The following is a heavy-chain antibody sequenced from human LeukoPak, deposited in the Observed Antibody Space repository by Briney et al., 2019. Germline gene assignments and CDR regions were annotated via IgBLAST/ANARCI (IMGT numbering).Heavy chain of an antibody. CDR1: EYTFTGYY. CDR2: INPNSGGT. J-gene: IGHJ4*02. D-gene: IGHD4-17*01. V-gene: IGHV1-2*02. Sequence: ASVKVSCKASEYTFTGYYMHWVRQAPGQGLEWMGWINPNSGGTNYAQKFQGRVTMTRDTSISTAYMELSRLRSDDTAVYYCARGPDYGDYLGTGADYWGQGTLVTVSS. CDR3: ARGPDYGDYLGTGADY.